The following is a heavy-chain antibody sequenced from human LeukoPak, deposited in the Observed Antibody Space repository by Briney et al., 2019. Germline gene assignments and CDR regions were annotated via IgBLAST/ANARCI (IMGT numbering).Heavy chain of an antibody. CDR2: IYYSGST. CDR3: ARGPPNGEFDY. Sequence: SETLSLTCTVSGGSVSSGSYYWSWIWQPPGKGLEWIGYIYYSGSTNYNPSLKSRVTISVDTSKNQFSLKLSSVTAADTAVYYCARGPPNGEFDYWGQGTLVTVSS. V-gene: IGHV4-61*01. D-gene: IGHD2-8*01. CDR1: GGSVSSGSYY. J-gene: IGHJ4*02.